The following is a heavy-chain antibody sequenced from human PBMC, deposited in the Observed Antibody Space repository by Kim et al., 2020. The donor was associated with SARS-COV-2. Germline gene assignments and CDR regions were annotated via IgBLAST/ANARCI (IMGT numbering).Heavy chain of an antibody. Sequence: SVKVSCKASGGTFSSYAISWVRQAPGQGLEWMGGIIPIFGTANYAQKFQGRVTITADESTSTAYMELSSLRSEDTAVYYCARCGRGYSGYDRPYYYYGMDVWGQGTTVTVSS. J-gene: IGHJ6*02. D-gene: IGHD5-12*01. V-gene: IGHV1-69*13. CDR3: ARCGRGYSGYDRPYYYYGMDV. CDR2: IIPIFGTA. CDR1: GGTFSSYA.